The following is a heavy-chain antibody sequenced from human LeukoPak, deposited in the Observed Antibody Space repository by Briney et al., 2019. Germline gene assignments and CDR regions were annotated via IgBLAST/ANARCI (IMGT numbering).Heavy chain of an antibody. CDR1: GGSFSAYY. CDR3: ARSVGGYYDSSGYVPDAFDI. Sequence: KPSETLSLTCAVSGGSFSAYYWTWIRQPPGKGLEWIGYIYHSGSTYYNPSLKSRVTISVDRSKNQFSLKLSSVTAADTAVYYCARSVGGYYDSSGYVPDAFDIWGQGTMVTVSS. J-gene: IGHJ3*02. D-gene: IGHD3-22*01. CDR2: IYHSGST. V-gene: IGHV4-34*01.